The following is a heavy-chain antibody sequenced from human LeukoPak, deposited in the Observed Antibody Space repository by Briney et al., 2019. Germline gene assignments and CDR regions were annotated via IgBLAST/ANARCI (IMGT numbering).Heavy chain of an antibody. CDR3: ARSFGIVVVNDAFDI. CDR1: GFTFSSYA. Sequence: GRSLRLSCAASGFTFSSYAMHWVRQAPGKGLEWVAVISYDGSNKYYADSVKGRFTISRDNSKNTLHLQMNSLRAEDTAVYYCARSFGIVVVNDAFDIWGQGTMVTVSS. V-gene: IGHV3-30-3*01. CDR2: ISYDGSNK. J-gene: IGHJ3*02. D-gene: IGHD3-22*01.